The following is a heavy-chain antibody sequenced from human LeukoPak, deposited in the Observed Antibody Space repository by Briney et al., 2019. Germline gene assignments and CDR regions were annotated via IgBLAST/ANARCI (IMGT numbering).Heavy chain of an antibody. V-gene: IGHV4-34*01. CDR1: GGSFSGYY. J-gene: IGHJ5*02. D-gene: IGHD3-3*01. CDR2: INHSGST. Sequence: SETLSLTCAVYGGSFSGYYWSWIRQPPGKGLEWIGEINHSGSTNYNPSLKSRVTISVDTSKNQFSLKLSSVIAADTAVYYCARGRLITIFGVMNWFDPWGQGALVTVSS. CDR3: ARGRLITIFGVMNWFDP.